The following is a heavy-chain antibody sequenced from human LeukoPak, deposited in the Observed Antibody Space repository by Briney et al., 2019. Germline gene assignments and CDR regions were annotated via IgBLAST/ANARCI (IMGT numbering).Heavy chain of an antibody. CDR2: ISWNSGSI. Sequence: PGGSLRLSCAASGFTFDDYAMHWVRQAPGKGLEWVSGISWNSGSIVYADSVKGRFTISRDNAKNSLYLQMNGLRAEDTALYYCVKGTTMSYYYYYMDVWGKGTTVTVSS. CDR1: GFTFDDYA. CDR3: VKGTTMSYYYYYMDV. D-gene: IGHD1-1*01. J-gene: IGHJ6*03. V-gene: IGHV3-9*01.